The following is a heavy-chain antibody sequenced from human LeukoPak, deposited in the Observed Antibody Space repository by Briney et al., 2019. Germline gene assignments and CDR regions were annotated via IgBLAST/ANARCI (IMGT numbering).Heavy chain of an antibody. CDR1: GGSISSYY. J-gene: IGHJ4*02. Sequence: SETLSLTCTVSGGSISSYYGSWIRQPPGKGLEWIGYIYYSGSTNYNPSLKSRVTISVDTSKNQFSLNLSSVTAADTAVYYCARVPYYYDSSDYWGQGTLVTVSS. V-gene: IGHV4-59*01. CDR3: ARVPYYYDSSDY. CDR2: IYYSGST. D-gene: IGHD3-22*01.